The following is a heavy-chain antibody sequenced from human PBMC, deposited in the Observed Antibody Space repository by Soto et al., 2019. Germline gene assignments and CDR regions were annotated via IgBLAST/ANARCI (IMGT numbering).Heavy chain of an antibody. Sequence: LKISCKGSGYSFTSYWISWVRQMPGKGLEWMGRIDPSDSYTNYSPSFQGHVTISADKSISTAYLQWSSLKASDTAMYYCASTPRYVLRFLEWLPGGYYYGMDVWGQGTTVTVSS. J-gene: IGHJ6*02. V-gene: IGHV5-10-1*01. D-gene: IGHD3-3*01. CDR1: GYSFTSYW. CDR3: ASTPRYVLRFLEWLPGGYYYGMDV. CDR2: IDPSDSYT.